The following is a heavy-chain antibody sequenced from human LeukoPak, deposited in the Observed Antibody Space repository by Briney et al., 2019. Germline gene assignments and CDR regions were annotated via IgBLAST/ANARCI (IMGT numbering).Heavy chain of an antibody. CDR1: GGSISSYY. Sequence: SETLSLTCTVSGGSISSYYWTWVRQPPGKGLEWIGYVYYSGSTNYNPSLKTRLHLSVDTSKNRFSLKLSSVTAADTAVYYCASSPRLTTSWFLFDSWGHGTLVTVSS. V-gene: IGHV4-59*08. J-gene: IGHJ5*01. CDR3: ASSPRLTTSWFLFDS. CDR2: VYYSGST. D-gene: IGHD2-2*01.